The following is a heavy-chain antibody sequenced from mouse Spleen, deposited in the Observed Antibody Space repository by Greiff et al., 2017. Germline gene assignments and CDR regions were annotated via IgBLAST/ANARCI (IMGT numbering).Heavy chain of an antibody. CDR1: GYTFTSYW. D-gene: IGHD2-4*01. V-gene: IGHV1-55*01. CDR2: IYPGSGST. CDR3: ARTGIYYDYDEGFAY. Sequence: QVQLQQPGAELVKPGASVKMSCKASGYTFTSYWITWVKQRPGQGLEWIGDIYPGSGSTNYNEKFKSKATLTADKSSSTAYMQLSSLTYEDSAVYYCARTGIYYDYDEGFAYWGQGTLVTVSA. J-gene: IGHJ3*01.